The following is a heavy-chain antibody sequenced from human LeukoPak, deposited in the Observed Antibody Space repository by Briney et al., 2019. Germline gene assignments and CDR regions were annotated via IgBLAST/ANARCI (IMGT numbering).Heavy chain of an antibody. CDR2: INPNSGGT. CDR1: GYTFTGYY. CDR3: ARDRPLDADDYYGFYYFDY. D-gene: IGHD3-10*01. V-gene: IGHV1-2*02. J-gene: IGHJ4*02. Sequence: ASVKVSCKASGYTFTGYYIHWVRQAPGQGLEWMGWINPNSGGTNHAQKLQGRVTMTRDTSISTAYMELSRLRSDDTAVYYCARDRPLDADDYYGFYYFDYWGQGTLVTVSS.